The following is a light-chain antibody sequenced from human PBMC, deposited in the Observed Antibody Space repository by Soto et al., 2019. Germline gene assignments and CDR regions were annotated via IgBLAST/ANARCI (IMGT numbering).Light chain of an antibody. CDR2: EVS. Sequence: QSALTQPASVSGSPGQSITISCTGTSSDVGGYNYVSWYQQHPGKAPKLMISEVSNRPSGISNRFSGSKSGNTASLTISGLKPEDEADYYCSSYTNSGTWVFGGGTKLTVL. CDR1: SSDVGGYNY. J-gene: IGLJ3*02. V-gene: IGLV2-14*01. CDR3: SSYTNSGTWV.